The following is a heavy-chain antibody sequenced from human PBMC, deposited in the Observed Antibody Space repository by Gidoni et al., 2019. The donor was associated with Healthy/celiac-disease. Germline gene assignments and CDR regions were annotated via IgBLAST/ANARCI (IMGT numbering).Heavy chain of an antibody. Sequence: EVQLVESGGGLVQPGGSLRLSCAASGFTFSSYWMHWVRQAPGKGLVWFSRINSDGSSTSYADSVKGRFTISRDNAKNTLYLQMNSLRAEDTAVYYCARDLTRYGSGSYSTDYWGQGTLVTVSS. CDR1: GFTFSSYW. CDR2: INSDGSST. CDR3: ARDLTRYGSGSYSTDY. J-gene: IGHJ4*02. V-gene: IGHV3-74*01. D-gene: IGHD3-10*01.